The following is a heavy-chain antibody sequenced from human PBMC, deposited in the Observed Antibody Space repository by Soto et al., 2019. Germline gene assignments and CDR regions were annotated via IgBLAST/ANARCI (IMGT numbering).Heavy chain of an antibody. Sequence: GGSLRLSCVASGFTFSNYAMSWVRRAPGKGLEWISTLSGSADSTYYADSAKGRFTISRDNSKNTLYLQMDSLRVEDTAVYYCSNNYGGNSFDYWGQGTLVTVSS. CDR3: SNNYGGNSFDY. CDR2: LSGSADST. CDR1: GFTFSNYA. D-gene: IGHD4-17*01. V-gene: IGHV3-23*01. J-gene: IGHJ4*02.